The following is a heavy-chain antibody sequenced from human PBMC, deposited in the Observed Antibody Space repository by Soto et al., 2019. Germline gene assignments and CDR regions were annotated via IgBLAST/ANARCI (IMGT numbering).Heavy chain of an antibody. Sequence: SVKVSCKASGGTFSSYAISWVRQPPGQGLEWMGGIIPIFGTANYAQKFQGRVTITADESTSTAYMELSSLRSEDTAVYYCASKAPRSIAAASTYLGQYYYYYGMDVWGQGTMVTVSS. V-gene: IGHV1-69*13. CDR2: IIPIFGTA. D-gene: IGHD6-13*01. J-gene: IGHJ6*02. CDR3: ASKAPRSIAAASTYLGQYYYYYGMDV. CDR1: GGTFSSYA.